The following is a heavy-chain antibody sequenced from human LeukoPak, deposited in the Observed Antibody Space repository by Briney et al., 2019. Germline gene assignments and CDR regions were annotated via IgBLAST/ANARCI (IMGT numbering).Heavy chain of an antibody. Sequence: GGSLRLSCGASGFTFSTFWMTWVRQAPGKGLEWVANIKHDGSETYYVDSVKDRFTISRDNAKNSLSLQMNSLRADDTAIYYCVRESGPVSALHLWFGDQTFYFDNWGQGTLVTVSS. J-gene: IGHJ4*02. D-gene: IGHD3-10*01. CDR3: VRESGPVSALHLWFGDQTFYFDN. V-gene: IGHV3-7*01. CDR2: IKHDGSET. CDR1: GFTFSTFW.